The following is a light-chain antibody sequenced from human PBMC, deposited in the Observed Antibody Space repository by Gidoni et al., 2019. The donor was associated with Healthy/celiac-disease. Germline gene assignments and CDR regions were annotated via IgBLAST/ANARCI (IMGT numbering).Light chain of an antibody. CDR1: QSVLYSSNNKNY. J-gene: IGKJ2*01. CDR3: QQYYSTPYT. Sequence: ILLTLSPPSLPVSLGERATLHCKSSQSVLYSSNNKNYLAWYQQKPGQPPKLLIYWASTRESGVPDRFSGSGSGTDFTLTISSLQAEDVAIYYCQQYYSTPYTFGQGTKLEIK. V-gene: IGKV4-1*01. CDR2: WAS.